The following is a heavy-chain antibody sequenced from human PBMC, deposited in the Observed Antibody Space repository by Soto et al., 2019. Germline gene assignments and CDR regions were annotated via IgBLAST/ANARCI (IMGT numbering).Heavy chain of an antibody. CDR2: IIPIFGTA. CDR1: GGTFSSYA. J-gene: IGHJ4*02. D-gene: IGHD2-15*01. V-gene: IGHV1-69*13. Sequence: ASVKVSCKASGGTFSSYAISWVRQAPGQGLEWMGGIIPIFGTANYAQKFQGRVTITADESTSTAYMELSSLRSEDTAVYYCASDPHCSGGSCYLQGFDYWGKGTLVTVSS. CDR3: ASDPHCSGGSCYLQGFDY.